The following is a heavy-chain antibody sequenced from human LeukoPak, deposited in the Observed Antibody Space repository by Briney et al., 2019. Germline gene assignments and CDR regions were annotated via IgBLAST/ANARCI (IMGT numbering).Heavy chain of an antibody. D-gene: IGHD3-3*01. V-gene: IGHV1-46*01. CDR2: ISPGGGST. Sequence: ASVKVSCKASGYTFTNYDMHWVRQAPGQGLEWMGIISPGGGSTNYAQEFQGRVTMTRDTSTSTVYMELSSLRSEDTAVYYCAKEAVSRLTIFGVGVTDQGRLFDYWGQGTLVTVSS. CDR3: AKEAVSRLTIFGVGVTDQGRLFDY. J-gene: IGHJ4*02. CDR1: GYTFTNYD.